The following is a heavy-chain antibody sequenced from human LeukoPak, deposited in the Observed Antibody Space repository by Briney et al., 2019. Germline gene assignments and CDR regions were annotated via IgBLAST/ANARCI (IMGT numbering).Heavy chain of an antibody. Sequence: SETLSLTCAVSGGSISSGGYSWSWIRQPPGKGLEWIGYIYHSGSTYYNPSLKSRVTISVDTSKNQFSLKLSSVTAADTAVYYCASAQQWLCYFDYWGQGTLVTVSS. V-gene: IGHV4-30-2*05. CDR1: GGSISSGGYS. CDR2: IYHSGST. J-gene: IGHJ4*02. CDR3: ASAQQWLCYFDY. D-gene: IGHD6-19*01.